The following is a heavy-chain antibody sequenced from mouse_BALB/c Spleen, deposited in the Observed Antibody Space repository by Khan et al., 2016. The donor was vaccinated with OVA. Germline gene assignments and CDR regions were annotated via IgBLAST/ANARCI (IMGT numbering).Heavy chain of an antibody. D-gene: IGHD2-13*01. CDR1: GFTFTDYY. Sequence: DVMLVESGGGLVQPGGSLRLSCATSGFTFTDYYMSWVRQPPGKALEWWGFIRNKANGYTTEYGASVKGRFTISRDNYQSILYLHMNTLRAEDRATYYCARDGTRTRFFAYLGQGTLVTVSA. CDR3: ARDGTRTRFFAY. CDR2: IRNKANGYTT. V-gene: IGHV7-3*02. J-gene: IGHJ3*01.